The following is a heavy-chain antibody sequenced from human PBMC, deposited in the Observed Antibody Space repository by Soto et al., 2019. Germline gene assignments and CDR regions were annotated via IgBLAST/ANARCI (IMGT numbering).Heavy chain of an antibody. V-gene: IGHV5-51*01. CDR2: IYPGDSDT. CDR1: GDSFTSYW. CDR3: PRLTGGKHLNRWFDP. D-gene: IGHD1-20*01. Sequence: VECLSSSCKDSGDSFTSYWIVWVLQMPGKGLEWMGIIYPGDSDTRYSPSFQGQVTISADKSISTAYLQWSSLKASDTAMYYCPRLTGGKHLNRWFDPWGQGTMVTVSS. J-gene: IGHJ5*02.